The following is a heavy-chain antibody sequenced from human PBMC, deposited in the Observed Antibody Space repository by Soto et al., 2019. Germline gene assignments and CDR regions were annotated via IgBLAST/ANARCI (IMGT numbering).Heavy chain of an antibody. CDR2: IYYSGST. J-gene: IGHJ4*02. D-gene: IGHD5-12*01. V-gene: IGHV4-59*01. CDR3: ARSNGYKYYFDY. Sequence: PSETLSLTCTVSGGSISSYYWSWIRQPPGKGLEWIGYIYYSGSTNYNPSLKSRVTISVDTSKNQFSLKLSSVTAADTAVYYCARSNGYKYYFDYWGRGTLVTAPQ. CDR1: GGSISSYY.